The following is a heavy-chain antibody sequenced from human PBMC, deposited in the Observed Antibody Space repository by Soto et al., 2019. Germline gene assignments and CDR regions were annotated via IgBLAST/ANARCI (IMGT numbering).Heavy chain of an antibody. J-gene: IGHJ4*02. V-gene: IGHV3-53*01. Sequence: EVQLVESGGGLIQPGGSLRLSCAVSGFTVSNNYMSWVRQAPGKGLEGVSVIYSGGYTAYGDSVKGRFTISRDNSKNTPYCQMKSLGPADTAVFYCSRPPGGGGYWGQGTLVTVSS. CDR2: IYSGGYT. CDR3: SRPPGGGGY. CDR1: GFTVSNNY. D-gene: IGHD3-10*01.